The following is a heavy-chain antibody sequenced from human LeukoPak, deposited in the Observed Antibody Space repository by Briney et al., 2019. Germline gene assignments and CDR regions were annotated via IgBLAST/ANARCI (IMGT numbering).Heavy chain of an antibody. CDR3: AIVRMGYSYGKMDV. D-gene: IGHD5-18*01. V-gene: IGHV3-30*02. J-gene: IGHJ6*04. Sequence: TGGSLRLSCAASGFTFSSYGMHWVRQAPGKGLEWVAFIRNEGIDKYHADSVKGRFTISRDNAKNSLYLQMNSLRGEDTAVYYCAIVRMGYSYGKMDVWGKGTTVTVSS. CDR2: IRNEGIDK. CDR1: GFTFSSYG.